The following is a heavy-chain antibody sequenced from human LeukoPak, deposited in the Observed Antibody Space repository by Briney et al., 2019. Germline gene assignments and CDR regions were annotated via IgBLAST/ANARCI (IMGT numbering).Heavy chain of an antibody. Sequence: PGGSLRLSCAASGFTFSDYYMSWIRQAPGKGLEWVSYISSSGSTIYYADSVKGRFTISRDNAKNSLYLQMNSLRAEDTAVYYCAGIVGATWVAFDYWGQGTLVTVSS. CDR3: AGIVGATWVAFDY. V-gene: IGHV3-11*04. D-gene: IGHD1-26*01. CDR1: GFTFSDYY. CDR2: ISSSGSTI. J-gene: IGHJ4*02.